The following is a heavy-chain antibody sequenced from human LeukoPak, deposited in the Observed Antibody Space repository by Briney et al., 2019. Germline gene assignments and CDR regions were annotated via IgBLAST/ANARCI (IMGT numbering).Heavy chain of an antibody. CDR3: TSYRAEYFQH. CDR2: IYSGGST. CDR1: GFTVSSNY. V-gene: IGHV3-53*01. J-gene: IGHJ1*01. Sequence: PGGSLRLSCAASGFTVSSNYMSWVRQAPGKGLEWVSVIYSGGSTYYADSVKGRFTISRDNSKNTLYLQMNSLRAEDTAVYYCTSYRAEYFQHWGQGTLVTVSS.